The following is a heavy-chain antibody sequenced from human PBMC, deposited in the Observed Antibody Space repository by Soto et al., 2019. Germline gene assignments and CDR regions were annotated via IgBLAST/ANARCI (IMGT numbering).Heavy chain of an antibody. Sequence: PGGSLRLSCAASGFTFSNYGMHWVRQAPGKGLEWVAIIWYDGSNKYFADSVKGRFTISRDNSKNTLYLQMNSLRAEDTSVYYCAKEGGLSGSYYISSSYYFDYWGQGTLVTVS. CDR3: AKEGGLSGSYYISSSYYFDY. V-gene: IGHV3-30*02. J-gene: IGHJ4*02. D-gene: IGHD1-26*01. CDR1: GFTFSNYG. CDR2: IWYDGSNK.